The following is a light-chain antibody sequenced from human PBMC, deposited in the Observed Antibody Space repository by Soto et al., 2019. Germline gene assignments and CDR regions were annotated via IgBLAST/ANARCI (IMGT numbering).Light chain of an antibody. CDR1: QYIGNY. CDR2: SAS. V-gene: IGKV1-39*01. J-gene: IGKJ1*01. CDR3: QSNYILPWT. Sequence: DIQVTQSPPSLSASVGDRVTITCQASQYIGNYLNWYQHKPGKAPQLLIYSASTLQIGVPSRFSGSVSGTDFTLTITTLQPDDFASYYCQSNYILPWTFGQGTKVETK.